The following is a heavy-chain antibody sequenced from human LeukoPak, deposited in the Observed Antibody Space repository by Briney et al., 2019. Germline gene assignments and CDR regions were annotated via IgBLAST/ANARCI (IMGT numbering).Heavy chain of an antibody. CDR3: ARDFRFSFDY. Sequence: PGRSLRLSCAASGFTFSDYAIHWVRQAPGKGLEWVSYISGSSGAIYYADSVKGRFTISRDNAKNSLYLQMNSLRDEDTAVYYCARDFRFSFDYWGQGTLVTVSS. D-gene: IGHD3-3*01. J-gene: IGHJ4*02. CDR2: ISGSSGAI. CDR1: GFTFSDYA. V-gene: IGHV3-48*02.